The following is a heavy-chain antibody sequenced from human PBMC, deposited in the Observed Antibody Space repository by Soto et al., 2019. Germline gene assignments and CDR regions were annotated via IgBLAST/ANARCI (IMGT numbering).Heavy chain of an antibody. D-gene: IGHD3-3*02. J-gene: IGHJ5*02. CDR1: GDSIISSDFY. CDR2: IFYLGSS. V-gene: IGHV4-39*01. CDR3: ARHSLALRRNNWFDP. Sequence: SETLSLTCTVSGDSIISSDFYWGWVRQPPGKGLEWIGSIFYLGSSYYNPSLKSRVTMSVDTSKNQFSLRLRSVTAADTALYFCARHSLALRRNNWFDPWGQGIMVTVSS.